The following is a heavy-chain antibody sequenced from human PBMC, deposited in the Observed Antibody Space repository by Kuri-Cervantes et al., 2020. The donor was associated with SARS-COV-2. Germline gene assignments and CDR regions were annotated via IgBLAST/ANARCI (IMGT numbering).Heavy chain of an antibody. J-gene: IGHJ3*02. Sequence: PCAASGFTFSSYAMHWVRQAPGKGLEWVAVISYDGSNKYYADSVKGRFTTSRDNSKNTLYLQMNSLRAEDTAVYYCARDGRGDSASRAAFDIWGQGTMVTVSS. V-gene: IGHV3-30-3*01. D-gene: IGHD2-15*01. CDR3: ARDGRGDSASRAAFDI. CDR2: ISYDGSNK. CDR1: GFTFSSYA.